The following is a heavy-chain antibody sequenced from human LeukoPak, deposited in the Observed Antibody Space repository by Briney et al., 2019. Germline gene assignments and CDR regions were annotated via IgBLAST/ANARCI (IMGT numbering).Heavy chain of an antibody. V-gene: IGHV4-31*03. CDR2: IYYSGST. J-gene: IGHJ5*02. CDR1: GGSISSGGYY. Sequence: SETLSLTCTVSGGSISSGGYYWSWIRQHPGKGLEWIGYIYYSGSTYYNPSLKSRVTISVDTSKSQFSLKLSSVTAADTAVYYCARTTVTTGFDPWGQGTLVTVSS. CDR3: ARTTVTTGFDP. D-gene: IGHD4-17*01.